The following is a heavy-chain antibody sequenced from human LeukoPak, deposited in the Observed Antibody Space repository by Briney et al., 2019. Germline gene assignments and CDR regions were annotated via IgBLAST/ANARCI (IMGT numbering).Heavy chain of an antibody. CDR3: ARSAPYYYDSSGYWYAFDI. D-gene: IGHD3-22*01. J-gene: IGHJ3*02. Sequence: SETLSLTCTVSGGSISSSSYYWGWIRQPPGKGLEWIGSIYYSGSTNYNPSLKSRVTISVDTSKNQFSLKLSSVTAADTAVYYCARSAPYYYDSSGYWYAFDIWGQGTMVTVSS. CDR1: GGSISSSSYY. V-gene: IGHV4-39*07. CDR2: IYYSGST.